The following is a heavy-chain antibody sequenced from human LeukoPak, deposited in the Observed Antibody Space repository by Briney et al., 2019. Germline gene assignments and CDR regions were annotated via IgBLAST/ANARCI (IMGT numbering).Heavy chain of an antibody. CDR1: GGSISSYY. Sequence: PSETLSLTCTVSGGSISSYYWSWIRQPAGKGLEWIGRFSTSGSTNYNPSLKSRVTMSVDTSKNQFSLNPSSVTAADTAVYYCARTYSSSSRFYDYWGQGTLVTVSS. D-gene: IGHD6-13*01. J-gene: IGHJ4*02. CDR2: FSTSGST. V-gene: IGHV4-4*07. CDR3: ARTYSSSSRFYDY.